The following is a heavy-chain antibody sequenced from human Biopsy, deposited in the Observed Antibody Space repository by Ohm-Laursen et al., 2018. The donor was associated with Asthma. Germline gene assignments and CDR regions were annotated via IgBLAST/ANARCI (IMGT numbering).Heavy chain of an antibody. Sequence: SLRLSCAASGFTFSNYAMHWVRQAPGKGLEWVALISYEGSNKHYADSVKGRFTISRDSSKNTLFLQMDSLRAEDTAVYYCARQPIAEPGTTFYYYYGMDVWGQGTTVTVSS. D-gene: IGHD6-13*01. J-gene: IGHJ6*02. V-gene: IGHV3-30*14. CDR3: ARQPIAEPGTTFYYYYGMDV. CDR2: ISYEGSNK. CDR1: GFTFSNYA.